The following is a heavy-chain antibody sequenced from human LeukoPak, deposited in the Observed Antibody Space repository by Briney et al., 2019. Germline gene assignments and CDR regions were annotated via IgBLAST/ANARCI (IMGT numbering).Heavy chain of an antibody. Sequence: ASVKVSCKASGGTFSSYAISWVRQAPGQGLEWMGGIIPIFGTANYAQKFQGRVTITADESTSTAYMELSSLRSDDTAVYYCAREGVGSYGYEDWFDPWGQGTLVTVSS. CDR3: AREGVGSYGYEDWFDP. V-gene: IGHV1-69*13. CDR1: GGTFSSYA. CDR2: IIPIFGTA. J-gene: IGHJ5*02. D-gene: IGHD5-18*01.